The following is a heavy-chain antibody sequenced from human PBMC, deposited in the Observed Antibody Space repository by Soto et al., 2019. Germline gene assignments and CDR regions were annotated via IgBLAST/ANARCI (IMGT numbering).Heavy chain of an antibody. CDR2: IHYSGNT. V-gene: IGHV4-31*03. CDR1: GDSISSGNYY. J-gene: IGHJ4*02. Sequence: QVQLQESGPGLVKPSQTLSLTCTVSGDSISSGNYYWSWIHQHPGKGLEWIGRIHYSGNTNYNPSLKSRVTISVDTSKNQFSLKVSSVSAADTAVYYCARERSSGPDKIDYWGQGTLVTVSS. D-gene: IGHD6-19*01. CDR3: ARERSSGPDKIDY.